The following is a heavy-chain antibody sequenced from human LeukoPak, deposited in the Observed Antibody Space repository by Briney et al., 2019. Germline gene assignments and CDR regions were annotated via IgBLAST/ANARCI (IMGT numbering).Heavy chain of an antibody. CDR2: IYHSGRT. V-gene: IGHV4-38-2*02. CDR3: ARRYSSGWLYNWFDP. J-gene: IGHJ5*02. CDR1: GYSISSGYY. Sequence: SETLSLTCTVSGYSISSGYYWGWIRQPPGKGLEWIGSIYHSGRTFYNPSLKSRVTISVDTSKNQFSLKLSSVTAADTAVYYCARRYSSGWLYNWFDPWGQGTLVTVSS. D-gene: IGHD6-19*01.